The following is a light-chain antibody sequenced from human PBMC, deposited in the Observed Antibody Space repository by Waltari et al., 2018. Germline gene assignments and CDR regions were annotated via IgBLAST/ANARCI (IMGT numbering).Light chain of an antibody. J-gene: IGLJ3*02. Sequence: QSALTQPASVSGSPGQSITISCTGTSSDIATYNYVPWYQQHPGKAPRLMIFAVTNRPSGVSNRFSGSKSGNTASLTISGLQPEDEGDYYCTSYTSSITWVFGGGTKLTVL. CDR3: TSYTSSITWV. V-gene: IGLV2-14*01. CDR1: SSDIATYNY. CDR2: AVT.